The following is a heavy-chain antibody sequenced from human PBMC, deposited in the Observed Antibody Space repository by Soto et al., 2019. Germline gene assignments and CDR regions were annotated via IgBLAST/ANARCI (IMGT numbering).Heavy chain of an antibody. CDR1: GGTFSTYG. CDR3: ARVMRVYAIRGDLDY. D-gene: IGHD2-8*01. CDR2: IIPISGTA. J-gene: IGHJ4*02. V-gene: IGHV1-69*01. Sequence: QVQLVQSGAEVKKPGSSVKVSCKTSGGTFSTYGINWVRQAPGQGLEWVGGIIPISGTASYAQRFQGRVTITADESTSTAYMELSSLRSEDTAVYYCARVMRVYAIRGDLDYWGQGTLVTVSS.